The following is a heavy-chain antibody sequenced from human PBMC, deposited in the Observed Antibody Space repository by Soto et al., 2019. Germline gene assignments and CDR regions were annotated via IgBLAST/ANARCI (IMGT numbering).Heavy chain of an antibody. CDR2: ISYDGSNK. V-gene: IGHV3-30*18. CDR1: GFTFSSYG. D-gene: IGHD3-22*01. CDR3: AKDLDYYDSSGYY. J-gene: IGHJ4*02. Sequence: GGSLRLSCAASGFTFSSYGMHWVRQAPGKGLEWVAVISYDGSNKYYADSVKGRFTISRDNSKNTLYLQMNSLRAEDTAVYYCAKDLDYYDSSGYYWGQGT.